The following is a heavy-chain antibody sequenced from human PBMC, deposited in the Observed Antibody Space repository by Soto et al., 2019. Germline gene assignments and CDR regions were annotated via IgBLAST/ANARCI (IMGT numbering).Heavy chain of an antibody. CDR1: GYTFTSYG. CDR3: ARSPPGDVFDF. J-gene: IGHJ3*01. V-gene: IGHV1-18*01. Sequence: ASVKFSCKASGYTFTSYGISWVRQAPGQVLECMVWISAYNGNTNYXXKLQGRVXXTTDTSTSTAXMELRXLRSDDTDVYYCARSPPGDVFDFWSQGTMVTGS. CDR2: ISAYNGNT.